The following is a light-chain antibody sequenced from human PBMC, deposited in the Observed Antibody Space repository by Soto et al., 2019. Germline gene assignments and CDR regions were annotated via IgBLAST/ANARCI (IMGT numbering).Light chain of an antibody. CDR3: QQYYTGRT. Sequence: DIVMTQSPDSLPVSLGERATINCKSSQSVLYRSNNKNYLAWYQQKPGQPPKLLIYWASTRESGVPDRFSGSGSGTDFPLTISSLQAEDVAVYYCQQYYTGRTFGQGTKVEIK. CDR2: WAS. J-gene: IGKJ1*01. V-gene: IGKV4-1*01. CDR1: QSVLYRSNNKNY.